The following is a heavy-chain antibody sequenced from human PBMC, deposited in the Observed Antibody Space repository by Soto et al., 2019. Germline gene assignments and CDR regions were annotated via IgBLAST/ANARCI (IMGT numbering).Heavy chain of an antibody. CDR3: AAPPRY. D-gene: IGHD6-6*01. CDR1: GASISSYY. Sequence: QVQLQESGPGLVKPSETLSLTCTVSGASISSYYWNWIRQSPGKGLEWIGYMHDSGSTSYNPSLKSRVTISVDTSRNQLSLKLTSVTAADTAVYYCAAPPRYWGQGILATVSS. CDR2: MHDSGST. J-gene: IGHJ4*02. V-gene: IGHV4-59*01.